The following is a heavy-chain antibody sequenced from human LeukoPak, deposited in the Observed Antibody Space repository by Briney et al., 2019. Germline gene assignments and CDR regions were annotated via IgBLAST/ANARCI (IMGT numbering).Heavy chain of an antibody. CDR1: GGSISSGSYY. J-gene: IGHJ5*02. V-gene: IGHV4-61*01. CDR3: ARGDYCSGGSCNKYNWFDP. D-gene: IGHD2-15*01. CDR2: IYYSGRT. Sequence: PSQTLSLTCTVSGGSISSGSYYWSWIRQPAGKGLEWIGYIYYSGRTNYNPSLKSRVTISVDTSKSQFSLKLSSVTAADTAVYYCARGDYCSGGSCNKYNWFDPWGQGTLVTVSS.